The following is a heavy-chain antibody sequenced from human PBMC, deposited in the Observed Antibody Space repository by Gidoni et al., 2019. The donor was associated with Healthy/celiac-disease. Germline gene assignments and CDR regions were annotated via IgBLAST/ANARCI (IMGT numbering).Heavy chain of an antibody. V-gene: IGHV5-51*01. CDR2: IYPGDSDT. D-gene: IGHD1-26*01. CDR3: ARHQRVGARTDYYYYYMDV. Sequence: VLLVQSGDEAQNRGEYLTFSLKVSGYSFSSSWIGCVRQMPGKGLGWMGIIYPGDSDTRYSPSFQGQVTISDDKSISTAYLQWSSLKASDTAMYYCARHQRVGARTDYYYYYMDVWGKGTTVTVSS. CDR1: GYSFSSSW. J-gene: IGHJ6*03.